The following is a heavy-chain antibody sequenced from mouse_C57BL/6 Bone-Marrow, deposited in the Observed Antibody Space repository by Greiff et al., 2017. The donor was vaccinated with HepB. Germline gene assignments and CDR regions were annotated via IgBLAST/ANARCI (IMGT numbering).Heavy chain of an antibody. V-gene: IGHV1-66*01. CDR2: IYPGSGNT. D-gene: IGHD2-5*01. CDR1: GYSFTSYY. CDR3: ARFAYYSNYWYFDV. Sequence: VKLVESGPELVKPGASVKISCKASGYSFTSYYIHWVKQRPGQGLEWIGWIYPGSGNTKYNEKFKGKATLTADTSSSTAYMQLSSLTSEDSAVYYCARFAYYSNYWYFDVWGTGTTVTVSS. J-gene: IGHJ1*03.